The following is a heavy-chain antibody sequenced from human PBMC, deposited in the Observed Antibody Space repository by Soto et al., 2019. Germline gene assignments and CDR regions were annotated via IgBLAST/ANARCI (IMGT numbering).Heavy chain of an antibody. CDR2: IFHTGTT. Sequence: NPSETLSLTCTVSGDSISSGYHWAWIRQPPGMRLEWVASIFHTGTTYYNPSLTSRVTISVDTSKNQFSLKLSSVTAADTAVYYCARQLTDSSSWPVDYWGQGTLVTVSS. CDR3: ARQLTDSSSWPVDY. J-gene: IGHJ4*02. D-gene: IGHD6-13*01. CDR1: GDSISSGYH. V-gene: IGHV4-38-2*02.